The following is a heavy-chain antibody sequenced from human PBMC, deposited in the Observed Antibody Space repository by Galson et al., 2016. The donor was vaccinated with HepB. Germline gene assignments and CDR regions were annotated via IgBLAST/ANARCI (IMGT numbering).Heavy chain of an antibody. J-gene: IGHJ6*03. CDR1: GFTFSNYA. D-gene: IGHD2-21*01. V-gene: IGHV3-23*01. CDR2: ISGSDDIT. Sequence: SLRLSCAASGFTFSNYAMSWLRQAPGKGLDWVSGISGSDDITYYADSVKGRFTISRDNSKNTLYLQMNSLRAEDTAIYYCAKSALGHISYYYYMDVWGTGTTVTVSS. CDR3: AKSALGHISYYYYMDV.